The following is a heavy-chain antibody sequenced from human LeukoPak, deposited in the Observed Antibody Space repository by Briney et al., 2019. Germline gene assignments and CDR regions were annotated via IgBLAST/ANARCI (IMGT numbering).Heavy chain of an antibody. CDR2: ISGSGGST. J-gene: IGHJ5*02. D-gene: IGHD3-22*01. V-gene: IGHV3-23*01. CDR3: AKAVYRDYYDSSGYPTDNWFGP. CDR1: GFTFSSYA. Sequence: GGSLRLSCAASGFTFSSYAMSWVRQAPGKGLEWVSAISGSGGSTYYADSVKGRFTISRDNSKNTLYLQMNSLRAEDTAVYYCAKAVYRDYYDSSGYPTDNWFGPWGQGTLVTVSS.